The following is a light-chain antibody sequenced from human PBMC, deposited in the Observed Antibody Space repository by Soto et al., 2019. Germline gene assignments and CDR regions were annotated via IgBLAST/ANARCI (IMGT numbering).Light chain of an antibody. Sequence: DIQMTQSPSALSASVGDRVTITCRASQGIGNSLAWYQQKPGKVPKLLIFAASTLQSGVPSRFSGSGSGTDFTLTISSLQPEDVATYYCQKYNSAPLTFGPGTKVDIK. J-gene: IGKJ3*01. V-gene: IGKV1-27*01. CDR3: QKYNSAPLT. CDR2: AAS. CDR1: QGIGNS.